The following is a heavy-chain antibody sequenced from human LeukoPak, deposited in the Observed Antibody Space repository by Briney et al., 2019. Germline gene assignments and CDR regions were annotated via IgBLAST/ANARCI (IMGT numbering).Heavy chain of an antibody. V-gene: IGHV3-30*03. CDR2: ISYDGSNK. D-gene: IGHD6-19*01. CDR1: GFTFSSVS. Sequence: GGSLRLSCAASGFTFSSVSMNWVRQAPGKGLEWVAVISYDGSNKYYADSVKGRFTISRDNSKNTLYLQMNSLRAEDTAVYYCARGLAVAGDYWGQGTLVTVSS. CDR3: ARGLAVAGDY. J-gene: IGHJ4*02.